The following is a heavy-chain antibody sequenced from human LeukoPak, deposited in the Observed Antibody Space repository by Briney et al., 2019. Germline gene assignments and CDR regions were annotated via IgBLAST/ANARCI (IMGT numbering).Heavy chain of an antibody. J-gene: IGHJ4*02. CDR2: TVNGGST. CDR3: VRDQNF. CDR1: GFTVSSNY. Sequence: GVSLKLSCAASGFTVSSNYMSWVRQAPGKGLEWVSVTVNGGSTYYSDSVKGRFTVSGDNSKNTLYLQMNSLRAEDTAVYYCVRDQNFWGQGTLVTVSS. V-gene: IGHV3-53*01.